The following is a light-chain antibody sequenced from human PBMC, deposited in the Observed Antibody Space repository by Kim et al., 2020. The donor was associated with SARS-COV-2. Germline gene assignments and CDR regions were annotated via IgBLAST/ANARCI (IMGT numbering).Light chain of an antibody. CDR1: SSDVGVFNY. J-gene: IGLJ1*01. CDR2: DVN. CDR3: CSYAGSYTYV. Sequence: GQSVTISCTGTSSDVGVFNYVSWYQHYPGKAPKVMIYDVNKRPSGVPDRFSGSKSGNTASLTISGLQAEDEAEYYCCSYAGSYTYVFGTGIKVTVL. V-gene: IGLV2-11*01.